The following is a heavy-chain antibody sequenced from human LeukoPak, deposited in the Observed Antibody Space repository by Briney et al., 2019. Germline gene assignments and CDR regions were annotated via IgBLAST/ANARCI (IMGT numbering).Heavy chain of an antibody. J-gene: IGHJ4*02. CDR1: GFTFSSYS. D-gene: IGHD5-12*01. V-gene: IGHV3-21*01. CDR2: ISSSSSYI. CDR3: ARDRRGYSGNYFDY. Sequence: GGSLRLSCAASGFTFSSYSMNWVRQAPGKGLEWVSSISSSSSYIYYADSVKGRFTISRDNAKNSLYLQMNSLRAEDTDVYYCARDRRGYSGNYFDYWGQGTLVTVSS.